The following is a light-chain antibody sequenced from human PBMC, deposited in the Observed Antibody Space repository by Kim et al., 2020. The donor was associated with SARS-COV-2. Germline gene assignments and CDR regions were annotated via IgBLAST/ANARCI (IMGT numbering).Light chain of an antibody. J-gene: IGLJ3*02. CDR3: AAWDDSLNGWV. CDR1: SSNIGSNI. V-gene: IGLV1-44*01. Sequence: QSALTQPPSASGTPGQRAAISCSGSSSNIGSNIVNWYQQLPGTAPKLLIYSNDQRPSGVPDRFSGSKSGTSASLAISGLQSEDEADYYCAAWDDSLNGWVFGGGTQLTVL. CDR2: SND.